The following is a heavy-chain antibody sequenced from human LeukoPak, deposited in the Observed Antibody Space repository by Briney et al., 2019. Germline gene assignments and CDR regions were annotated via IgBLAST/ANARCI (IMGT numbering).Heavy chain of an antibody. CDR3: AKDSTILTGYWGGFDY. CDR2: ISGSGGST. Sequence: GGSLRLSCAASGFTFSSYAMSWVRQAPGKGLEWVSAISGSGGSTYYADSVKGRFTISRDNSKNMLYLQMNSLRAEDTAVYYCAKDSTILTGYWGGFDYWGQGTLVTVSS. V-gene: IGHV3-23*01. D-gene: IGHD3-9*01. CDR1: GFTFSSYA. J-gene: IGHJ4*02.